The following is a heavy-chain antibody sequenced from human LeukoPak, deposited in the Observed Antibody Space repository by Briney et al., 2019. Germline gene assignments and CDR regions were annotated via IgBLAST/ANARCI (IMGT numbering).Heavy chain of an antibody. CDR3: ARDPGYSYAMDS. CDR1: GFTFSTYS. D-gene: IGHD5-18*01. Sequence: PGGSLRLSCAASGFTFSTYSMNWVRHTPGKGLEWVSYISHGSTRIFYADSVEGRFTLSRDDAKNSLCLQMNSLRVEDTAVYYCARDPGYSYAMDSWGQGALVTVSS. V-gene: IGHV3-48*01. J-gene: IGHJ4*02. CDR2: ISHGSTRI.